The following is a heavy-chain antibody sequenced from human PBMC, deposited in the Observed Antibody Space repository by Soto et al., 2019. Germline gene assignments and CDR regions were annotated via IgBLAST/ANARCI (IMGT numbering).Heavy chain of an antibody. Sequence: QVQLVQSGAEVKKPGSSVKVSCKASGGTFSSYTISWVRQAPGQGLEWMGRIIPILGIANYAQKFQGRVTLTAHNSTSTTYMELSSLRSEDTAVYYCAMEYCSSTSCYRDYWGQGTLVTVSS. J-gene: IGHJ4*02. V-gene: IGHV1-69*02. D-gene: IGHD2-2*02. CDR3: AMEYCSSTSCYRDY. CDR2: IIPILGIA. CDR1: GGTFSSYT.